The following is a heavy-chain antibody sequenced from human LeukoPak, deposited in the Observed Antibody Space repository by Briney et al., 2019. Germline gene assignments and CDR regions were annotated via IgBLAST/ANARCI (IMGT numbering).Heavy chain of an antibody. CDR2: ISAYNGNT. V-gene: IGHV1-18*01. CDR1: GYTFTSYG. CDR3: ARSLGYQLLYVYDY. J-gene: IGHJ4*02. Sequence: GASVKVSCKASGYTFTSYGISWVRQAPGQGLEWMGWISAYNGNTNYAQKLQGRVTMTTDTSTSTAYMELRSLRSEDTAVYYCARSLGYQLLYVYDYWGQGTLVTVSS. D-gene: IGHD2-2*02.